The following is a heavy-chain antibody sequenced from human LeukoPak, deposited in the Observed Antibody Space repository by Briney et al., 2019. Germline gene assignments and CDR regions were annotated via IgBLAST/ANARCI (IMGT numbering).Heavy chain of an antibody. V-gene: IGHV4-59*08. CDR1: GGSISSYY. J-gene: IGHJ4*02. CDR2: IYYSGST. Sequence: PSETLSLTCTVSGGSISSYYWSWIRQPPGKGLEWIGYIYYSGSTNYNPSLKSRVTISVDTSKNQFSLKLSSVTAADTAVYYCARAPYSSGWNYWGQGTLVTVSS. CDR3: ARAPYSSGWNY. D-gene: IGHD6-19*01.